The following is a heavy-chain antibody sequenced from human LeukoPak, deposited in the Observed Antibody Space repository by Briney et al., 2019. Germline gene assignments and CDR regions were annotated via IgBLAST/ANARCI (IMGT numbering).Heavy chain of an antibody. Sequence: SETLSLTCTVSGGSISSHYWSWIRQPPGKGLEWIGYIYYSGSTNYNPSLKSRVTISVDTSKSQFSLKLSSVTAADTAVYYCARLDGTVTRFDYWGQGTLVTVSS. V-gene: IGHV4-59*11. CDR3: ARLDGTVTRFDY. CDR2: IYYSGST. J-gene: IGHJ4*02. D-gene: IGHD4-17*01. CDR1: GGSISSHY.